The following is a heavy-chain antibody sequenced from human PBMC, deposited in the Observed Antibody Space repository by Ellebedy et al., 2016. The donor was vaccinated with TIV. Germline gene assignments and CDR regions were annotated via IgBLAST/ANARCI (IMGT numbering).Heavy chain of an antibody. CDR2: IYYSGST. J-gene: IGHJ6*02. CDR3: ARVSSSGHSQPIYGMDV. V-gene: IGHV4-30-4*01. Sequence: MPSETLSLTCTVSGGPISSGDYYWSWIRQPPGKGLEWIGYIYYSGSTYYNPSLKSRLTISVDTYRSQFSLKLSSVTAADTAVYYCARVSSSGHSQPIYGMDVWGQGTTVTVSS. D-gene: IGHD3-10*01. CDR1: GGPISSGDYY.